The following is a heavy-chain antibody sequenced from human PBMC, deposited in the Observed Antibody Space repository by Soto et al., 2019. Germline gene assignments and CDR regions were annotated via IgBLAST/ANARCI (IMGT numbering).Heavy chain of an antibody. J-gene: IGHJ4*02. V-gene: IGHV3-30*03. Sequence: QVQLVESGGGVVQPGRSLRLSCAASGFTFSSYGMHWVRQAPGKGVGGVGVISKDGNCKYYAESVKGRFPISRANSKNTLYLQMNSLGAEDTAAYYCSGEVASGYWGQGTLVTVSS. CDR1: GFTFSSYG. D-gene: IGHD2-21*01. CDR2: ISKDGNCK. CDR3: SGEVASGY.